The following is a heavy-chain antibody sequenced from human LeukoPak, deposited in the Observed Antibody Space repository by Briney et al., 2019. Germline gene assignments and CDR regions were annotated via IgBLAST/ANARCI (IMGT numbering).Heavy chain of an antibody. V-gene: IGHV3-43D*03. CDR1: GFTFDDYA. J-gene: IGHJ4*02. CDR3: XXDSXXXXXXY. Sequence: PGGSLRLSCAASGFTFDDYAMHWVRQAPGKGLEWVSLISWDGGSTYYADSVKGRFTISRDNSKNSLYLQMNSLRAEDTALYYXXXDSXXXXXXYXGQGTLVTVSX. D-gene: IGHD3-22*01. CDR2: ISWDGGST.